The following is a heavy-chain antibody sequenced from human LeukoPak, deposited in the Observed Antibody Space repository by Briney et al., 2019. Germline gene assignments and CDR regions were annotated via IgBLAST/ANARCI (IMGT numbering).Heavy chain of an antibody. CDR2: IKQDGREK. CDR3: ARSYCGPEYFQH. D-gene: IGHD1-26*01. Sequence: PRGSLRLSCVASGFTLISYWMSWVRQAPGKGREWVANIKQDGREKYYVDSVKGPFTTSRNNDKNSLYLQMNSPSAEDTAVYYCARSYCGPEYFQHWGQGTLVTVSS. CDR1: GFTLISYW. J-gene: IGHJ1*01. V-gene: IGHV3-7*01.